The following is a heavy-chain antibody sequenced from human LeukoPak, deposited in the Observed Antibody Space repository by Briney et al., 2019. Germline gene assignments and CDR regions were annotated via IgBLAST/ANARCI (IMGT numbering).Heavy chain of an antibody. D-gene: IGHD4-11*01. CDR3: ARADYSNYQVFFDH. V-gene: IGHV4-30-4*01. Sequence: SQTLSLTCTVSGGSISSGDYYWSWIRQPPGKGLEWIGYIYYSGSTYYNPSLKSRVTISVDTSKNQFSLKLSSVTAADTAVYYCARADYSNYQVFFDHWGQGTLVTVSS. CDR2: IYYSGST. CDR1: GGSISSGDYY. J-gene: IGHJ4*02.